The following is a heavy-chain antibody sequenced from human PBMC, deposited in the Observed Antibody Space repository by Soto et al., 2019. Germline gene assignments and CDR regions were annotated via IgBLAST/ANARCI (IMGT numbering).Heavy chain of an antibody. CDR1: GDSVSSNTAS. D-gene: IGHD5-12*01. J-gene: IGHJ5*02. CDR2: TYFRSKWYN. V-gene: IGHV6-1*01. Sequence: QTLSLTCAISGDSVSSNTASWNWIRQSPSRGLEWLGRTYFRSKWYNDYAVSVKSRIIINPDTSNNQFSLQLNSVTPEDTAVYFCAKGDNLGPKTGYAFDPWGQGIRVTVSS. CDR3: AKGDNLGPKTGYAFDP.